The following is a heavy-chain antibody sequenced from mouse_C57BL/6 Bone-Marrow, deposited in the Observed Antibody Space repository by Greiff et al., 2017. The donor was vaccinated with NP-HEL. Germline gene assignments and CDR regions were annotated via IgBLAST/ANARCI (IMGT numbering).Heavy chain of an antibody. CDR2: IDPSDSYT. D-gene: IGHD3-2*02. CDR3: ARCGSGYYFDY. CDR1: GYTFTSYW. Sequence: QVQLQQSGAELVRPGTSVKLSCKASGYTFTSYWMHWVKQRPGQGLEWIGVIDPSDSYTNYNQKFKGKATLTVDTSSSTAYMQLSSLTSEDSAVYYCARCGSGYYFDYWGQGTTLTVSS. V-gene: IGHV1-59*01. J-gene: IGHJ2*01.